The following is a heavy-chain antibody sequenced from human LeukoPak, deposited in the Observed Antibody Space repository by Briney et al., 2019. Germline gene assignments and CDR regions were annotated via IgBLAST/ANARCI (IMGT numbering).Heavy chain of an antibody. J-gene: IGHJ3*02. Sequence: SETLSLTCAVYGGSFSGYYWSWIRQPPGKGLEWIGEINHSGSTNYNPSLKSRVTMSVDTSKNQFSLKLSSVTAADTAVYYCARGGRSGAFDIWGQGTMVTVSS. V-gene: IGHV4-34*01. CDR3: ARGGRSGAFDI. CDR1: GGSFSGYY. D-gene: IGHD3-3*01. CDR2: INHSGST.